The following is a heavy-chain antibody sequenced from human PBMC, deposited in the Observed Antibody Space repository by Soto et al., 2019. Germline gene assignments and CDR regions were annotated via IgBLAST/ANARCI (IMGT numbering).Heavy chain of an antibody. CDR3: ARDIVATIYAHPVYYMDV. Sequence: EVQLVESGGGLVQPGGSLRLSCAASGFTFSSYSMNWVRQAPGKGLEWVSYISSSSSTIYYADSVKGRFTISRDNAKNSLYLQMNSRRAEDTAVYYCARDIVATIYAHPVYYMDVWGKGTTVTVSS. D-gene: IGHD5-12*01. J-gene: IGHJ6*03. V-gene: IGHV3-48*01. CDR2: ISSSSSTI. CDR1: GFTFSSYS.